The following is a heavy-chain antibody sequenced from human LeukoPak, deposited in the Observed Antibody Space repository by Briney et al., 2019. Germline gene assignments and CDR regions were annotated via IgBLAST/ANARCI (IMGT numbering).Heavy chain of an antibody. V-gene: IGHV3-9*01. J-gene: IGHJ5*02. Sequence: GRSLRLSCAASGFTFDDYAMHWVRQAPGKGLEWVSGISWNSGSIGYADSVKGRFTISRDNAKNSLYLQMNSLRAEDTALYYCAKDIRGRAAAGSLDPWAREPWSPSP. D-gene: IGHD6-13*01. CDR3: AKDIRGRAAAGSLDP. CDR1: GFTFDDYA. CDR2: ISWNSGSI.